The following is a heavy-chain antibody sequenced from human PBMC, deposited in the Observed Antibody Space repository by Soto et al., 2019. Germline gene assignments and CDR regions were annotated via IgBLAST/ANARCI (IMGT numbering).Heavy chain of an antibody. CDR1: GFTFSGSA. CDR3: TRHFTSATGYYYYYMDV. CDR2: IRSKANSYAT. V-gene: IGHV3-73*01. D-gene: IGHD6-13*01. Sequence: EVQLVESGGGLVQPGGSLKLSCAASGFTFSGSAMHWVRQASGKGLEWVGRIRSKANSYATAYAASVKGRFTIPRDDSKNTAYLQINSLKTEDTAVYYCTRHFTSATGYYYYYMDVWGKGTTVTVSS. J-gene: IGHJ6*03.